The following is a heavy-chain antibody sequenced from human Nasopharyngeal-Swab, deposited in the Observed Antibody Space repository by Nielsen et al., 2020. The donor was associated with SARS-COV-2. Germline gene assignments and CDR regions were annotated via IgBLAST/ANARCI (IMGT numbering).Heavy chain of an antibody. CDR2: ISSSSSYI. CDR3: ARVHCSRSSCSAPDYYYYYMDV. CDR1: GFTLSSYS. V-gene: IGHV3-21*01. D-gene: IGHD2-2*01. Sequence: GESLKISCAASGFTLSSYSMNWVRQAPGKGLEWVSSISSSSSYIFYADSVKGRFTISRDNAKNSLYLQMNSLSVEDTAVYYCARVHCSRSSCSAPDYYYYYMDVWGKGTTVTVSS. J-gene: IGHJ6*03.